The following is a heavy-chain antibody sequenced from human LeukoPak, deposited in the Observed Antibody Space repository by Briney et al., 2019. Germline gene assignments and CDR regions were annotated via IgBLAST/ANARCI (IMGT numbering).Heavy chain of an antibody. D-gene: IGHD4/OR15-4a*01. J-gene: IGHJ4*02. CDR3: ARGSDYGWDY. Sequence: SSETLSLTCTVSGGSISSYYWGWIRQPPGKGLEWIGYIYYSGSTNYNPSLKSRVTISVDTSKNQFSLKLSSVTAADTAAYYCARGSDYGWDYWGQGTLVTVSS. CDR1: GGSISSYY. CDR2: IYYSGST. V-gene: IGHV4-59*01.